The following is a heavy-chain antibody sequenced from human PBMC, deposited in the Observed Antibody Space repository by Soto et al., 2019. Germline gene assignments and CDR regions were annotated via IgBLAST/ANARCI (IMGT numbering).Heavy chain of an antibody. V-gene: IGHV4-59*01. D-gene: IGHD3-10*01. CDR3: ARVWGGAFDF. Sequence: SETLCVTCTVSGGSIRGYYWSWIRQPPGKGLEWIGYIYYSGSTKYNPSLKSRVTISVDTSKNRFSLRLSSVTAADTAAYYCARVWGGAFDFWGQGTMVTVS. CDR2: IYYSGST. CDR1: GGSIRGYY. J-gene: IGHJ3*01.